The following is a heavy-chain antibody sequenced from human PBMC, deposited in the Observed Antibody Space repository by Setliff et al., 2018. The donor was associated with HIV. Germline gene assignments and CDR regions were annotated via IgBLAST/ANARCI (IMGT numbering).Heavy chain of an antibody. Sequence: SETLSLTCAVSGYSISSGYYWGWIRQPPGKELEWIGSLFYGGSTHYTPSLKSRVSISVDTSKNQFSLRLSSVTAADTAVYYCERFDDNGYWVDLWGQGTLVTVSS. V-gene: IGHV4-38-2*01. CDR2: LFYGGST. J-gene: IGHJ4*02. CDR1: GYSISSGYY. CDR3: ERFDDNGYWVDL. D-gene: IGHD3-22*01.